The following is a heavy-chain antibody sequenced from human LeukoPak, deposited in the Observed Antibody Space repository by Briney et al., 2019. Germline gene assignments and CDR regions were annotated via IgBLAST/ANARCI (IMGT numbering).Heavy chain of an antibody. V-gene: IGHV3-21*01. D-gene: IGHD5-24*01. J-gene: IGHJ4*02. CDR1: GFTFSSYS. CDR3: AVEMATIMDY. CDR2: ISSSSYI. Sequence: PGGSLRLSCAASGFTFSSYSMNWVRQAPGKGLEWVSSISSSSYIYYADSVKGRFTISRDNAKKSLYLQMNSLRAEDTAVYYCAVEMATIMDYWGQGTLVTVSS.